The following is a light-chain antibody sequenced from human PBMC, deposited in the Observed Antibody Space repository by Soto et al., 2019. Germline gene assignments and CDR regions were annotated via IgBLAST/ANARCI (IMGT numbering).Light chain of an antibody. V-gene: IGLV7-46*01. CDR1: TGAVTSGHY. CDR3: LLSYSGARGV. CDR2: DTS. J-gene: IGLJ1*01. Sequence: VVTQEPSLTVYPGGTVTLTCGSSTGAVTSGHYPYWFQQKPGQAPRTLIYDTSNKHSWTPARFSGSLLGGKAALTLSGAQPEDEAEYYCLLSYSGARGVFGTGTKVTVL.